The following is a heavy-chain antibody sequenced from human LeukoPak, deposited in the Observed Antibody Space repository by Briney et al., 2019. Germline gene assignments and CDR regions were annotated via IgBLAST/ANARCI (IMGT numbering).Heavy chain of an antibody. D-gene: IGHD5-18*01. CDR1: GFTFGSHA. Sequence: GGSLRLSCEASGFTFGSHAMYWVRQAPGKGLEWVAGIFGSGGSPHYADPVKGRFTISKDNSRTTVYLQINSLRAEDTAVYYCGKTTVGYSSGQKPAWPVDYWGQGTLVTVSS. V-gene: IGHV3-23*01. CDR3: GKTTVGYSSGQKPAWPVDY. J-gene: IGHJ4*02. CDR2: IFGSGGSP.